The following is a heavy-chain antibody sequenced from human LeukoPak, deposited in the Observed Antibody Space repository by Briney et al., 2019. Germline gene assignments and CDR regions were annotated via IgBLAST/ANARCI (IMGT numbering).Heavy chain of an antibody. D-gene: IGHD2-8*01. CDR3: ARQPHNGPQSLDS. Sequence: SETLSLTCTVSGDSITSFYWSWLRQPPGKGLEWIGYIYYSGGTKYNPSLKSRVTISVDTSKSQFSLRLSSVTAADTATYYCARQPHNGPQSLDSWGQGTLVTVSS. J-gene: IGHJ5*01. V-gene: IGHV4-59*08. CDR2: IYYSGGT. CDR1: GDSITSFY.